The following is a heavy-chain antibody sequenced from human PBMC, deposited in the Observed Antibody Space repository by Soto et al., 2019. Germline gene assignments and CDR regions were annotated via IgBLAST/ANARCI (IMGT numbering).Heavy chain of an antibody. CDR2: ISYDGSNK. Sequence: GGSLRLSCAASGFTFSSYGMHWVRQAPGKGLEWVAVISYDGSNKYYADSVKGRFTISRDNSKDTLYLQMNSLRAEDTAVYYCAKPPPYGSGSYTEPNYFDCWGQGTLVTVSS. CDR3: AKPPPYGSGSYTEPNYFDC. D-gene: IGHD3-10*01. V-gene: IGHV3-30*18. J-gene: IGHJ4*02. CDR1: GFTFSSYG.